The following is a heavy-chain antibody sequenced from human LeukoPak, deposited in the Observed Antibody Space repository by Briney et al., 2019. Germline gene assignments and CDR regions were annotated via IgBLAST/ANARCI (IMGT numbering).Heavy chain of an antibody. Sequence: GGSLRLSCAASGFTFTTYAMSWVCQAPGKGLEWVSVISGGGDTTYYTESVKGRFTISRDNSKNTLYLQMNSLRAEDTAIYYCAKLSGTYGTTSRVLDSWGQGTLVAVSS. J-gene: IGHJ4*02. D-gene: IGHD1-1*01. V-gene: IGHV3-23*01. CDR1: GFTFTTYA. CDR2: ISGGGDTT. CDR3: AKLSGTYGTTSRVLDS.